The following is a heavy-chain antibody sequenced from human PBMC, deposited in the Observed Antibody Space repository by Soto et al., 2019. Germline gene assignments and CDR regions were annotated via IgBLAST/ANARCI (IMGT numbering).Heavy chain of an antibody. V-gene: IGHV1-18*01. CDR1: GYTFTSYG. J-gene: IGHJ5*02. Sequence: ASVKVSCKASGYTFTSYGISWVRQAPGQGLEWMGWISAYNGNTNYAQKLQGRVTMTTDTSTSTAYMELRSLRSDDTAVYYCARVVASIAAVWFDPWGQGTLVTVYS. CDR2: ISAYNGNT. D-gene: IGHD6-13*01. CDR3: ARVVASIAAVWFDP.